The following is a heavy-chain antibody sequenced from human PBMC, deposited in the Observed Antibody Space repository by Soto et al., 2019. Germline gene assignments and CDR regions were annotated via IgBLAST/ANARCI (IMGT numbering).Heavy chain of an antibody. V-gene: IGHV2-5*02. Sequence: SGPTLVNPTQTLTLTCTFSGFSLNTRGMGVGWIRQPPGKALEWLALIYWDDDKRYSTSLKSRLTITKDTSKNQVVVTMTNMDPVDTAVYYCARHGYNYGGGYFDYWGQGTLVTVSS. CDR1: GFSLNTRGMG. D-gene: IGHD5-18*01. CDR2: IYWDDDK. J-gene: IGHJ4*02. CDR3: ARHGYNYGGGYFDY.